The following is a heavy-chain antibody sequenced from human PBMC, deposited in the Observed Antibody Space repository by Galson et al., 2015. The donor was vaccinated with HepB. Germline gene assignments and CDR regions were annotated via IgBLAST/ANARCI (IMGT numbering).Heavy chain of an antibody. CDR2: IKQDGSEK. Sequence: SLRLSCAASGFTFSSYWMSWVRQAPGKGLEWVANIKQDGSEKYYVDSVKGRFTISRDNAKNSLYLQMNSLRAEDTAVYYCAREGQQLEHAEYFQHWGQGTLVTVSS. D-gene: IGHD6-13*01. CDR1: GFTFSSYW. CDR3: AREGQQLEHAEYFQH. J-gene: IGHJ1*01. V-gene: IGHV3-7*03.